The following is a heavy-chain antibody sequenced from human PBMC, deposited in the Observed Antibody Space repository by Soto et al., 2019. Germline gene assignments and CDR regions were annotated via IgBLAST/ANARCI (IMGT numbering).Heavy chain of an antibody. CDR3: AKGRSYYYSYGVEV. V-gene: IGHV3-23*01. CDR1: GFTFSSYW. J-gene: IGHJ6*02. Sequence: PGGSLRLSCAASGFTFSSYWMHWVRQAPGKGLEWVSDIIDSGGSTYYADSVKGRFTISRDNSKSTLYLQMNSLRAEDTALYYCAKGRSYYYSYGVEVWGQGTTVTVSS. CDR2: IIDSGGST.